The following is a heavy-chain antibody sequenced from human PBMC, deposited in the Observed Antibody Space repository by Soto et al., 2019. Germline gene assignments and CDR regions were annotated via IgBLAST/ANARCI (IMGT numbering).Heavy chain of an antibody. CDR2: ISAYNGNT. CDR1: GYTFTSYG. V-gene: IGHV1-18*01. J-gene: IGHJ4*02. Sequence: QVQLVQSGAEVKKPGASVKVSCKASGYTFTSYGISWVRQAPGQGLEWMGWISAYNGNTNYAQKLQGRVTMTTDTSTSTAYMEPRSLRSDDTAVYYCARAATYYYDSSGGTEVDYWGQGTLVTVSS. CDR3: ARAATYYYDSSGGTEVDY. D-gene: IGHD3-22*01.